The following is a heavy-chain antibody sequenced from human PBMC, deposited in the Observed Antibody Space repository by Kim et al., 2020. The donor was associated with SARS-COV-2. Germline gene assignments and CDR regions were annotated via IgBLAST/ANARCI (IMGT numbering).Heavy chain of an antibody. CDR3: AKSWDMVRGVIRTTLYYYGMDV. CDR2: ISGSGGST. D-gene: IGHD3-10*01. J-gene: IGHJ6*02. Sequence: GGSLRLSCAASGFTFSSYAMSWVRQAPGKGLEWVSAISGSGGSTYYADSVKGRFTISRDNSKNTLYLQMNSLRAEDTAVYYCAKSWDMVRGVIRTTLYYYGMDVWGQGTTVTVSS. CDR1: GFTFSSYA. V-gene: IGHV3-23*01.